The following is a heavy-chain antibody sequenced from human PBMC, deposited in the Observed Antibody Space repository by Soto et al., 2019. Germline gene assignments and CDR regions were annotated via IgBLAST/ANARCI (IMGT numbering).Heavy chain of an antibody. V-gene: IGHV3-23*01. CDR3: GKDAVPYSGKWDWFDP. D-gene: IGHD1-26*01. CDR1: RFTFSDYA. CDR2: IGGGGADT. J-gene: IGHJ5*02. Sequence: DEQLLESGGGLVQPGGSLTLSCAASRFTFSDYAMSWVRQAPGKGLEWVSAIGGGGADTYYADSVKGRFTISRDNSKNSLYLQLNSLRDEDTALYYCGKDAVPYSGKWDWFDPWGQGALVTVS.